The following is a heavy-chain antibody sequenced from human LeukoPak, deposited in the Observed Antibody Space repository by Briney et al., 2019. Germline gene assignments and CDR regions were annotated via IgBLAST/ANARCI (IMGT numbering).Heavy chain of an antibody. Sequence: GGSLRLSCAASGFTFSSYAMHWVRQAPGKGLEWVAVISYDGSNKYYADSVKGRFTISRDNSKNTLYLQMNSLRAEDTAVYYRARELAAAAGIFDYWGQGTLVTVSS. CDR1: GFTFSSYA. CDR3: ARELAAAAGIFDY. J-gene: IGHJ4*02. D-gene: IGHD6-13*01. V-gene: IGHV3-30-3*01. CDR2: ISYDGSNK.